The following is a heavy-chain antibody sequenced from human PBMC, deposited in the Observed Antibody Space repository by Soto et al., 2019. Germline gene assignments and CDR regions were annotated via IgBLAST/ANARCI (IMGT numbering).Heavy chain of an antibody. CDR1: GGSISSSNW. V-gene: IGHV4-4*02. Sequence: SETLSLTCAVSGGSISSSNWWSWVRQPPGKGLGWIGEIYHSGSTNYNPSLKSRVTISVDKSKNQFSLKLSSVTAADTAVYYCARDPFRYQLLDSYYYYGMDVWGQGTTVTVSS. CDR2: IYHSGST. D-gene: IGHD2-2*01. CDR3: ARDPFRYQLLDSYYYYGMDV. J-gene: IGHJ6*02.